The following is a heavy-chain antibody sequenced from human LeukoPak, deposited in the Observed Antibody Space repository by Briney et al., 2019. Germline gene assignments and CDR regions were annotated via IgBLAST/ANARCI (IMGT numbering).Heavy chain of an antibody. CDR2: IYYSGST. CDR3: ARATIVVVPAAKADYYMDV. V-gene: IGHV4-59*01. Sequence: SETLSLTCTVSGGSISSYYWSWIRQPPGKGLEWIGYIYYSGSTNYNPSLKSRVTISVDTSKNQFSLKLSSVTAADTAVYYCARATIVVVPAAKADYYMDVWGKGTTVTVSS. D-gene: IGHD2-2*01. J-gene: IGHJ6*03. CDR1: GGSISSYY.